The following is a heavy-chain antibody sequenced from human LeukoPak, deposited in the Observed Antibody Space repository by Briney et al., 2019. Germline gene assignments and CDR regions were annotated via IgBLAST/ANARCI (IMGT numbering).Heavy chain of an antibody. CDR3: ARDGWVGATHFDY. D-gene: IGHD1-26*01. Sequence: SETLSLTCTVSGGSISSSSYYWGWIRQPPGKGLEWIGSIYYSGSTYYNPSLKSRVTISVDTSKNQFSLKLSSVTAADTAVYYCARDGWVGATHFDYWGQGTLVTVSS. CDR1: GGSISSSSYY. V-gene: IGHV4-39*07. J-gene: IGHJ4*02. CDR2: IYYSGST.